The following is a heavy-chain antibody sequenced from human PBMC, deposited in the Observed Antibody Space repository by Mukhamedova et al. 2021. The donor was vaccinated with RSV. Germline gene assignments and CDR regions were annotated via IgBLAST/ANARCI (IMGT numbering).Heavy chain of an antibody. V-gene: IGHV4-61*07. J-gene: IGHJ2*01. CDR3: ASQNGSYSHWYFDL. CDR2: IYYSGST. CDR1: GSYY. Sequence: GSYYWSWIRQPPGKGLEWIGYIYYSGSTNYNPSLKSRVTISVDTSKNQFSLKLSSVTAADTAVYYCASQNGSYSHWYFDLWGRGT. D-gene: IGHD2-21*01.